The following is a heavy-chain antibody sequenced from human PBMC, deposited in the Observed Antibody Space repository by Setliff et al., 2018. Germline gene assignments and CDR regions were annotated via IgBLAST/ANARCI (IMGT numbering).Heavy chain of an antibody. CDR3: ARGRLRGLWVSFDY. CDR2: INAGNGNT. J-gene: IGHJ4*02. D-gene: IGHD4-17*01. V-gene: IGHV1-3*03. CDR1: GYTFTSYA. Sequence: ASVKVSCKASGYTFTSYAIHWVRQAPGQRLEWMGWINAGNGNTKYSQEFQDRVTITRDTSASIAFMELSSLRSEDMAVYYCARGRLRGLWVSFDYWGQGTLVTVSS.